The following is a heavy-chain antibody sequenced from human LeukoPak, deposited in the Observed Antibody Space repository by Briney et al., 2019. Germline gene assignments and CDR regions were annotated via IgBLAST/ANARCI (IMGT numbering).Heavy chain of an antibody. J-gene: IGHJ6*02. CDR2: INPNSGGT. V-gene: IGHV1-2*04. CDR1: GYTFTGYY. Sequence: ASVKVSCKASGYTFTGYYMHWVRQAPGQGLEWMGWINPNSGGTNYAQKFQGWVTMTRDTSISTAHMELSRLRSDDTAVYYCARAVVRGDLYYGMDVWGQGTTVTVSS. CDR3: ARAVVRGDLYYGMDV. D-gene: IGHD3-10*01.